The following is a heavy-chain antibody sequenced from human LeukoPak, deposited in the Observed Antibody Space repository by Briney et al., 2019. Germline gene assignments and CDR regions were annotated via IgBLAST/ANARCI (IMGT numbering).Heavy chain of an antibody. V-gene: IGHV3-21*01. J-gene: IGHJ3*02. Sequence: GGPLRLSCAASGFTFSSYSMNWVRQAPGKGLEWVSSISSSSSYIYYADSVKGRFTISRDNAKNSLYLQMNSLRAEDTAVYYCARDLEGAFDIWGQGTMVTVSS. CDR3: ARDLEGAFDI. CDR2: ISSSSSYI. D-gene: IGHD3-3*01. CDR1: GFTFSSYS.